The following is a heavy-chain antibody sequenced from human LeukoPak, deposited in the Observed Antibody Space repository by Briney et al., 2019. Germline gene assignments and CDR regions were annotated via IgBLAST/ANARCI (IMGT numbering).Heavy chain of an antibody. D-gene: IGHD2-15*01. CDR1: GFTFSSYA. J-gene: IGHJ4*02. V-gene: IGHV3-23*01. CDR3: AKDGIVVVVAATPDY. Sequence: PGGSLRLSCAASGFTFSSYAMSWVRQAPGKGLEWVSAISGSGGSTYYADSVKGRFTISRDNSKNTLYLQMNSLRAEGTAVYYCAKDGIVVVVAATPDYWGQGTLVTVSS. CDR2: ISGSGGST.